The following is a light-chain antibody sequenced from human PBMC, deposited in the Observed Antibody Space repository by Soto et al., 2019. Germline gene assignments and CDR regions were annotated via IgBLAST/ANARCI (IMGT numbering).Light chain of an antibody. CDR3: QQYYSTPGFT. CDR2: GVS. J-gene: IGKJ4*01. V-gene: IGKV3-20*01. Sequence: EVVLTQSPGTLSLSPGERATLSCRASQSFRNNYLAWYQQRPGQAPRLLIYGVSRRASGIPDRFSGSGSAADFTLTISRREPEDDGVYYCQQYYSTPGFTFGGGTKVEIK. CDR1: QSFRNNY.